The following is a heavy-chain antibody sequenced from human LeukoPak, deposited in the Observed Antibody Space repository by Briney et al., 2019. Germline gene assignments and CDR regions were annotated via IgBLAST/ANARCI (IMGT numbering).Heavy chain of an antibody. CDR2: IYYSGST. CDR3: ARGRGYYGSGSYYNGGFDY. D-gene: IGHD3-10*01. V-gene: IGHV4-59*01. J-gene: IGHJ4*02. CDR1: GGSISSYY. Sequence: SETLSLTCTVSGGSISSYYWSWIRQPPGKGLEWIGYIYYSGSTNYNPSLKSRVTISVDTSKNQFSLKLSSVTAADTAVYYCARGRGYYGSGSYYNGGFDYWGQGTLVTVSS.